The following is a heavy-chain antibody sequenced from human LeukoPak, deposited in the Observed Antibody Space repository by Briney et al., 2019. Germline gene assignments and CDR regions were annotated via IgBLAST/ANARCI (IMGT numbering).Heavy chain of an antibody. CDR3: ARGGGWYDPYYFDY. CDR2: ISSSSSTI. Sequence: GGSLRLSCAASGFTFSSYSMNWVRQAAGKRLEWVSYISSSSSTIYYADSVKGRFTISRDNAKNSLYLQMNSLRAEDTAVYYCARGGGWYDPYYFDYWGQGTLVTVSS. CDR1: GFTFSSYS. J-gene: IGHJ4*02. V-gene: IGHV3-48*04. D-gene: IGHD6-19*01.